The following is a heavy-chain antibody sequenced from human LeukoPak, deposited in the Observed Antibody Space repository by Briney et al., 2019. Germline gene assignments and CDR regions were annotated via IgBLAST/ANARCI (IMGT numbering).Heavy chain of an antibody. CDR2: IYYSGST. CDR3: ARENRVAEIDSIYWFDP. CDR1: GGSISSGPYF. J-gene: IGHJ5*02. Sequence: SETLSLTCSVSGGSISSGPYFWSWIRQSPGQGLEWIGYIYYSGSTYYNPSLKSRATISVDTSKNQFSLKLSSVTAADTAVYYCARENRVAEIDSIYWFDPWGQGTLVTVSS. V-gene: IGHV4-30-4*08. D-gene: IGHD6-19*01.